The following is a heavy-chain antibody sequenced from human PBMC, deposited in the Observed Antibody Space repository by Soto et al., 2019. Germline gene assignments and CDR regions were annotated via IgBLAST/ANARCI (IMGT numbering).Heavy chain of an antibody. CDR3: AHSSNYVWGTYRSADAFDI. CDR1: GFSLNTSGVG. CDR2: IYWDDDK. J-gene: IGHJ3*02. Sequence: QITLTESGPTLVKPTQTLTLTCTFSGFSLNTSGVGVGWIRQPPGKALEWLALIYWDDDKRYSPSGKRRLTITKDTSTNQVLLTMTSMDPVDTATYFCAHSSNYVWGTYRSADAFDIWGQGTMVTVSS. D-gene: IGHD3-16*02. V-gene: IGHV2-5*02.